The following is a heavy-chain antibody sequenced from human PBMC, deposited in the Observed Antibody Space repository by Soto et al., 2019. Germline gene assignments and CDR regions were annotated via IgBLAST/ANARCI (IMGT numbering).Heavy chain of an antibody. Sequence: SETLSLTCTFSGCSISSYYWSWIRQPPGKGLEWIGYIYYSGSTNYNPSLKSRVTISVDTSKNQFSLKLTSVTAADTAVYYCARLLVDTAMVSFFDYWGQGTLVTVSS. V-gene: IGHV4-59*08. CDR2: IYYSGST. J-gene: IGHJ4*02. CDR3: ARLLVDTAMVSFFDY. D-gene: IGHD5-18*01. CDR1: GCSISSYY.